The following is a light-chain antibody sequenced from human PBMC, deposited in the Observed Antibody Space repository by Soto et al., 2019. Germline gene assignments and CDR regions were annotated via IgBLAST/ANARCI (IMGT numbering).Light chain of an antibody. CDR2: DAS. CDR1: QSVNRS. CDR3: QQRSNR. Sequence: EIVLTQSPATLSLSPGDRAVLSCRASQSVNRSLTWYQHKPGQAPRLLIYDASTRATGIPRRLSGSGSGTDFTLTNSSLEPEDFAVYYCQQRSNRFGGGTKVEIK. V-gene: IGKV3-11*01. J-gene: IGKJ4*01.